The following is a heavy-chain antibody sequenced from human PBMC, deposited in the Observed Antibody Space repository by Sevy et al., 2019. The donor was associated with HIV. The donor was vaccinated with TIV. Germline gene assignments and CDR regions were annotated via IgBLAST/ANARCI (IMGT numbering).Heavy chain of an antibody. J-gene: IGHJ6*02. CDR3: ATLDFWSDYPLYGTDV. V-gene: IGHV1-24*01. D-gene: IGHD3-3*01. CDR2: FDPEDGET. CDR1: GYTLIKLP. Sequence: ASVKVSCKVSGYTLIKLPMHWVRQAPGKGLEWMGGFDPEDGETIYAQKFQGRVTMTEDTSTDTAYMELSSLRSDDTAVYYCATLDFWSDYPLYGTDVWDQGTTVTVSS.